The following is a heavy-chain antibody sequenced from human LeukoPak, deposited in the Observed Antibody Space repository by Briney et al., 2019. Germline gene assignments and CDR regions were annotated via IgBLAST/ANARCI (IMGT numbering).Heavy chain of an antibody. Sequence: SETLSLTCVVSGASISSSDWWSWVRQSPGKGLEWIGEIYYTGSRNYNPSLKSRVAMSVDTSKNQFSLELSSVTAADTAVYYCARGTPSWELVWGQGTMVTVSS. CDR3: ARGTPSWELV. D-gene: IGHD4-23*01. CDR1: GASISSSDW. CDR2: IYYTGSR. J-gene: IGHJ3*01. V-gene: IGHV4-4*02.